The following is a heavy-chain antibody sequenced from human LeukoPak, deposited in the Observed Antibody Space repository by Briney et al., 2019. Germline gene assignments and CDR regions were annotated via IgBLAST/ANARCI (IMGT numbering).Heavy chain of an antibody. Sequence: ASVKVSCKASGYTFTSYYMHWVRQAPGQGLEWMGIINPSGGSTSYAQKFQGRVTITADESTSTAYMELSSLRSEDTAVYYCARDNNDYYDSSGYYLDYWGQGTLVTVSS. CDR1: GYTFTSYY. CDR2: INPSGGST. CDR3: ARDNNDYYDSSGYYLDY. J-gene: IGHJ4*02. D-gene: IGHD3-22*01. V-gene: IGHV1-46*01.